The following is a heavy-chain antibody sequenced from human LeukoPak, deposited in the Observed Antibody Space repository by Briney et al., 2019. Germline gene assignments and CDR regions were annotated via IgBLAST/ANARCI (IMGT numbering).Heavy chain of an antibody. J-gene: IGHJ4*02. Sequence: SVKVSCKASGGTFSSYAITSVRQAPGQGLEWMGWIIPIFGTTKYAQKFQGRVTITTDESTSTTYMDLSSLRSEDTAVYYCAREDCSGGSCYYGGPFDYWGQGTLVTVSS. V-gene: IGHV1-69*05. D-gene: IGHD2-15*01. CDR3: AREDCSGGSCYYGGPFDY. CDR2: IIPIFGTT. CDR1: GGTFSSYA.